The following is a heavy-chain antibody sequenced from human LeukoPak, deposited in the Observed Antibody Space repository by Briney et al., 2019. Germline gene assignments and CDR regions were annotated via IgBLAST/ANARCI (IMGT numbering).Heavy chain of an antibody. D-gene: IGHD4-17*01. CDR1: GFTFSDYY. J-gene: IGHJ3*02. V-gene: IGHV3-11*01. Sequence: GGSLRLSCAASGFTFSDYYMSWNRQAPGKGLEWVSYISSSGSTIYYADSVKGRFTISRDNSKNTLYLQMNSLRAEDTAVYYCAKESGDYVASDAFDIWGQGTMVTVSS. CDR3: AKESGDYVASDAFDI. CDR2: ISSSGSTI.